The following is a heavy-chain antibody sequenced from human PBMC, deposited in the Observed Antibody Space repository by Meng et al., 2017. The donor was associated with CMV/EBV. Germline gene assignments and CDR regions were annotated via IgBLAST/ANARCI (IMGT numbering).Heavy chain of an antibody. CDR2: INGNGGST. V-gene: IGHV3-20*04. CDR3: ARVLSGAIDY. CDR1: GFSFDACG. Sequence: LSCAASGFSFDACGMPWVRQAPGKGLEWVSGINGNGGSTDYADSVKGRFTISRDNAKNSLYLQMNSLRAEDTALYYCARVLSGAIDYWGQGTLVTVSS. D-gene: IGHD7-27*01. J-gene: IGHJ4*02.